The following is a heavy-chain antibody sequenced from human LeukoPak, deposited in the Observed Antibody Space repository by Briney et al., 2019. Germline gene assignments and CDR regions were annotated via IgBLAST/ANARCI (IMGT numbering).Heavy chain of an antibody. J-gene: IGHJ3*02. V-gene: IGHV4-59*01. CDR1: GGSISTYY. D-gene: IGHD1-1*01. CDR2: IHYSGST. Sequence: SETLSLTCTVSGGSISTYYWSWIRQPPGKGLEWIGYIHYSGSTSYNPSLKSRITIPVDTSKNQLSLILNSVTAADTAVYYCAREYSAFEIWGQGTMVTVSS. CDR3: AREYSAFEI.